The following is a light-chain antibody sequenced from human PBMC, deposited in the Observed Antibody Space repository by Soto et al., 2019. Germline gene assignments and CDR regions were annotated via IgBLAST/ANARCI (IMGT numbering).Light chain of an antibody. CDR2: GAS. V-gene: IGKV3-20*01. J-gene: IGKJ5*01. CDR1: QSVSSSY. CDR3: QQYGSSPAT. Sequence: EIVLTQSPGTLSLSPGERATRSCRASQSVSSSYLAWYQQKPGQAPRLLIYGASSRATGIPDRFSGSGSGTDFTLTISRLEPEDFAVYYCQQYGSSPATFGQGTRLEIK.